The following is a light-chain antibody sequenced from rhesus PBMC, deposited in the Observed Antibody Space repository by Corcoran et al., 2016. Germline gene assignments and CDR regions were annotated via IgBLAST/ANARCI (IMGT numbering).Light chain of an antibody. CDR2: DAS. V-gene: IGKV3-24*04. J-gene: IGKJ4*01. Sequence: ETVVTQSPATLSLSPGERATLSCRASQSVGINLSWYHQKPGQAPKLLIYDASSRATGIPDRFSGRGSGTEFTLTISSLEPEDVGVYYCQQYNNSLTFGGGTKVEIK. CDR1: QSVGIN. CDR3: QQYNNSLT.